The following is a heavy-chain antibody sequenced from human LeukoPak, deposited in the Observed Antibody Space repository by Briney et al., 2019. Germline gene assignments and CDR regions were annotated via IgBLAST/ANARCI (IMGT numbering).Heavy chain of an antibody. J-gene: IGHJ6*02. Sequence: GASVKVSCKASRYTFSNYDINWVRQATGQGLEWMGGIIPIFGTANYAQKFQGRVTITADESTSTAYMELSSLRSEDTAVYYCARARRVDTAMAWYYYYGMDVWGQGTTVTVSS. CDR3: ARARRVDTAMAWYYYYGMDV. D-gene: IGHD5-18*01. CDR1: RYTFSNYD. V-gene: IGHV1-69*13. CDR2: IIPIFGTA.